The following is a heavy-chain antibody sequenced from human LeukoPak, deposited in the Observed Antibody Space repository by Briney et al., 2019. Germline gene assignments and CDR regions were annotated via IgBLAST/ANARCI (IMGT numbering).Heavy chain of an antibody. V-gene: IGHV4-39*01. CDR3: ARRRYYDGSGYLE. Sequence: SETLSLTCSVSGDSVSRSDSYWDWIRQPPGKGLEWIGTIYYSGRTYYSPSLKSRVTMSVDPSNNQFSLNLRSVTAADTAVYYCARRRYYDGSGYLEWGRGTLLSVSS. CDR1: GDSVSRSDSY. CDR2: IYYSGRT. D-gene: IGHD3-22*01. J-gene: IGHJ1*01.